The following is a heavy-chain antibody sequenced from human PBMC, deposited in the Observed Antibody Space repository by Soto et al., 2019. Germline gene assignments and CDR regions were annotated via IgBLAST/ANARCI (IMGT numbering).Heavy chain of an antibody. CDR2: IIPIFGTA. D-gene: IGHD3-9*01. CDR3: ARAVSDKLRYFDGLSWFDP. Sequence: QVQLVQSGAEVKKPGSSVKVSCKASGGTFSSYAISWVRQAPGQGLEWMGGIIPIFGTANYAQKFQGRVTITADESTSTAYMELSSLRAEDTAVYYCARAVSDKLRYFDGLSWFDPWGQGTLVTVSS. V-gene: IGHV1-69*01. CDR1: GGTFSSYA. J-gene: IGHJ5*02.